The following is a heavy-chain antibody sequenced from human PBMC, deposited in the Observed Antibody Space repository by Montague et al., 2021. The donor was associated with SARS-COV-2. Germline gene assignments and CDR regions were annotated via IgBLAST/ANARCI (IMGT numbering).Heavy chain of an antibody. CDR1: GGSISSYY. CDR2: IYYSGST. V-gene: IGHV4-59*01. Sequence: SETLSLTCTVSGGSISSYYWSWIRQPPGKGLEWIGYIYYSGSTNYNPSLQSRVTISVDTSKNQFSLKLSSVTAADTAVYYCARGAGRGSGYGKYYYYYYGMDVWGQGTTVTVSS. J-gene: IGHJ6*02. CDR3: ARGAGRGSGYGKYYYYYYGMDV. D-gene: IGHD5-12*01.